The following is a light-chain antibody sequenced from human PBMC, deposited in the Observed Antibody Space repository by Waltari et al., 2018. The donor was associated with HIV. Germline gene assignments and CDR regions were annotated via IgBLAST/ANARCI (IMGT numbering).Light chain of an antibody. CDR3: QQYRSSTRT. J-gene: IGKJ1*01. CDR2: DTS. CDR1: QSVSSTY. V-gene: IGKV3-20*01. Sequence: VLTQSPGTLSLSPGERATLSCRASQSVSSTYLAWYQQKPGQAPRLLIYDTSSRATGIPDRFSGSGSGADFTLTISRLEPEDFAVYYCQQYRSSTRTFGQGTKVEIK.